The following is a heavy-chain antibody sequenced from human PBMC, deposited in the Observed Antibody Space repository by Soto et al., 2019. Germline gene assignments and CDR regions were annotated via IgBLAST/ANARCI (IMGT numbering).Heavy chain of an antibody. CDR3: ARWSYLDY. CDR1: GFSFGSYA. J-gene: IGHJ4*02. D-gene: IGHD3-3*01. V-gene: IGHV3-23*01. CDR2: ISGSDGKT. Sequence: RLSCAASGFSFGSYALSWVRQAPGKGLEWVSTISGSDGKTFYADSVKGRFSISRDTSQNTLYLQMNSLRADDTAIYYCARWSYLDYWGQGTRVPVSS.